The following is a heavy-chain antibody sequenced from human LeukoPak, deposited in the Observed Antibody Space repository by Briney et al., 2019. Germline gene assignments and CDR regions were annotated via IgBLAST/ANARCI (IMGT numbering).Heavy chain of an antibody. J-gene: IGHJ4*02. CDR1: GFTFGSYA. D-gene: IGHD3-9*01. CDR2: ISSSSSTI. CDR3: ARVTTSRYDILTGYYTGARTLDY. V-gene: IGHV3-48*02. Sequence: QPGGSLRLSCAASGFTFGSYAMNWVRQAPGKGLEWVSYISSSSSTIYYADSVKGRFTISRDNAKNSLYLQMNSLRDEDTAVYYCARVTTSRYDILTGYYTGARTLDYWGQGTLVTVSS.